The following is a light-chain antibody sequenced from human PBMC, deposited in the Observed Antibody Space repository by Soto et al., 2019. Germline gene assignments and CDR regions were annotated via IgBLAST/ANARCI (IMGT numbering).Light chain of an antibody. V-gene: IGKV3-15*01. J-gene: IGKJ1*01. CDR3: QQYTYWPRT. CDR1: QSVGAN. Sequence: EIVMTQSPATLSVSPGERATLSCRASQSVGANLAWYQQKPGQAPRLLIYGASTRAAGISPRFSGGGSGTEFTLTISSLQSEDFEVYYCQQYTYWPRTFGQGTKVGIQ. CDR2: GAS.